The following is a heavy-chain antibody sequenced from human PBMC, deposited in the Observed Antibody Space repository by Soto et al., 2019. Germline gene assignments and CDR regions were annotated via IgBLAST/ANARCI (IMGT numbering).Heavy chain of an antibody. J-gene: IGHJ5*02. V-gene: IGHV4-59*01. CDR2: VYYGGSA. CDR1: GGSMYSYF. CDR3: ARADGKWFDP. D-gene: IGHD4-17*01. Sequence: NPSETLSLTCSVSGGSMYSYFWSWIRQPPGKGLEWIGYVYYGGSANYNPSLKSRVTFSVDTSKNEVSLKLTSVPAADTAVYYCARADGKWFDPWGQGILVTVSS.